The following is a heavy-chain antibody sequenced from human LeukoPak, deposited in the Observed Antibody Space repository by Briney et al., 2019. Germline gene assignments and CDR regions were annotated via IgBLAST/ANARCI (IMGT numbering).Heavy chain of an antibody. J-gene: IGHJ6*03. CDR2: IYYSGST. CDR1: GGSISSYY. V-gene: IGHV4-59*08. CDR3: ARRDNSWYQGRYYYYYMDV. D-gene: IGHD6-13*01. Sequence: SETLSLTCTVAGGSISSYYWSWIRQPPGKGLEWIGCIYYSGSTNYNPSLKRRVTISVDTSKTRFSLKLSCVNPADTAVYYCARRDNSWYQGRYYYYYMDVWGKGTTVTVSS.